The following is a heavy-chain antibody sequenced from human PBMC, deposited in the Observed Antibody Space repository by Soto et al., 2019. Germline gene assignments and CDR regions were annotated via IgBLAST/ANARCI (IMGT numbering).Heavy chain of an antibody. V-gene: IGHV1-46*01. Sequence: ASVKVSCKACGCTFTSYAINWVRQAPGQGLEWMGIINPSGGSTSYAQKLQGRVTMTTDTSTSTAYMELRSLRSDDTAVYYCARGSSGWVDYWGQGTLVTVSS. D-gene: IGHD6-19*01. CDR2: INPSGGST. CDR1: GCTFTSYA. J-gene: IGHJ4*02. CDR3: ARGSSGWVDY.